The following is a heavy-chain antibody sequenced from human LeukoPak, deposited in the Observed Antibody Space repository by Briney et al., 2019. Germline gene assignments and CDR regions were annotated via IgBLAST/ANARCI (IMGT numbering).Heavy chain of an antibody. J-gene: IGHJ2*01. CDR3: ARESGGGVLGYFDL. Sequence: GGSLRLSCAASGFTFSDHCMDWVRQAPGKGLEWVGRTRSKANSYTTEYAASVKGRFTISRDDSKKSLYLQMNSLKTEDTAVYYCARESGGGVLGYFDLWGRGTLFSVSS. D-gene: IGHD3-10*01. V-gene: IGHV3-72*01. CDR2: TRSKANSYTT. CDR1: GFTFSDHC.